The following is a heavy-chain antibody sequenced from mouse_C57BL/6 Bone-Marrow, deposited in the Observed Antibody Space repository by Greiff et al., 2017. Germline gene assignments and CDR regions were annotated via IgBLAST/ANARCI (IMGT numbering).Heavy chain of an antibody. D-gene: IGHD1-1*01. CDR1: GYTFTSYY. J-gene: IGHJ1*03. V-gene: IGHV1-85*01. Sequence: QVQLQQSGPELVKPGASVKLSCKASGYTFTSYYINWVKQRPGQGLEWIGWIYPRDGSTKYNEKFKGKATLTVDTASSTAYMELHSLTSEDSAVYVCASDYGGSDWYFDVWGTGTTVTVSS. CDR3: ASDYGGSDWYFDV. CDR2: IYPRDGST.